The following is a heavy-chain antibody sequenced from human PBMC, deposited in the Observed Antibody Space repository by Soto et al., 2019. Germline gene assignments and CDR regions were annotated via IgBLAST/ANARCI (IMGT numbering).Heavy chain of an antibody. D-gene: IGHD6-13*01. CDR3: ARHPQVPSFQQGLDY. CDR2: IFSTGTT. J-gene: IGHJ4*02. CDR1: GGSINNYY. V-gene: IGHV4-59*08. Sequence: QVQLQESGPGLVKPSETLSLTCTVSGGSINNYYWSWIRQPPGKGLEWIAYIFSTGTTSYNPSLKSRVSASVDTSKTQVYLHLNSVTAADTAVYYCARHPQVPSFQQGLDYWGQGTLVTVSS.